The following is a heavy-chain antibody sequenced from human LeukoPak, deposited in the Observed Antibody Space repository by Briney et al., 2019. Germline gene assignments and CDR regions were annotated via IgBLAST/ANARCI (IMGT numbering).Heavy chain of an antibody. CDR1: GGSISSSNYY. CDR2: VYYSGNT. V-gene: IGHV4-39*07. D-gene: IGHD3-10*01. Sequence: SETLSLTCTVSGGSISSSNYYWGWIRQPPGKGLECIGSVYYSGNTYYNPSLKSRVTISVDTSKNQFSLKLTSVTAADTAVYYCARTRYYYNSRSYGAPYYFDYWGQGTLVTVSS. J-gene: IGHJ4*02. CDR3: ARTRYYYNSRSYGAPYYFDY.